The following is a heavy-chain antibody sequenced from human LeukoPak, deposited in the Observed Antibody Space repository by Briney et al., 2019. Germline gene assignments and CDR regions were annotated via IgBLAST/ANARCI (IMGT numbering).Heavy chain of an antibody. J-gene: IGHJ6*02. Sequence: GGSLRLSCAASGFTFSSYSMNWVRQAPGKGLEWVATISPVSTYIWYRDSVKGRCTISRDNVKNSLYLQIDSLRAEDTAVYYCVRDVSRRIGMDVWGQGTTVTVSS. CDR3: VRDVSRRIGMDV. CDR2: ISPVSTYI. D-gene: IGHD2-15*01. CDR1: GFTFSSYS. V-gene: IGHV3-21*01.